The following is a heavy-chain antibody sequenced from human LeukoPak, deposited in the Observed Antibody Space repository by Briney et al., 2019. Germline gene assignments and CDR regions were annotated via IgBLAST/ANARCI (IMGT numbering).Heavy chain of an antibody. D-gene: IGHD6-19*01. CDR3: GRGRMAVAGSYEY. CDR2: IKPDGSEK. CDR1: GITFGSYW. V-gene: IGHV3-7*05. J-gene: IGHJ4*02. Sequence: GGSLRLSCAASGITFGSYWMTWVRQAPGKGLECVANIKPDGSEKHYVDSVEGRFTISRDNAKNSLFLEMNSLRAEDTAVYYCGRGRMAVAGSYEYWGQGTLVTVSS.